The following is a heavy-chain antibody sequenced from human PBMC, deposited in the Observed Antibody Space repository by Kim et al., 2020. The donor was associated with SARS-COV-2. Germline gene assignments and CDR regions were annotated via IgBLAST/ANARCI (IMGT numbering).Heavy chain of an antibody. Sequence: GGSLRLSCAASGFTFSDYYMSWIRQAPGKGLEWVSYISSSGSTIYYADSVKGRFTISRDNAKNSLYLQMNSLRAEDTAVYYCARDSADYDILTGYYSTYYYYGMDVWGQGTTVTVSS. J-gene: IGHJ6*02. CDR2: ISSSGSTI. CDR1: GFTFSDYY. CDR3: ARDSADYDILTGYYSTYYYYGMDV. D-gene: IGHD3-9*01. V-gene: IGHV3-11*04.